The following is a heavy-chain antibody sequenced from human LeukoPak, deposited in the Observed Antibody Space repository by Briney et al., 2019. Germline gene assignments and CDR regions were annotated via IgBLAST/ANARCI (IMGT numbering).Heavy chain of an antibody. V-gene: IGHV3-30*02. J-gene: IGHJ4*02. D-gene: IGHD6-13*01. CDR3: AKLDVAATATWDFDC. CDR1: GFTFDVSD. CDR2: IRYDGITR. Sequence: GGSLRLSCAAFGFTFDVSDMHWVRQAPGKGLEWVAFIRYDGITRYYAESVKARFTVSRDNSKNTLYLQMISLRPEDTAVYYCAKLDVAATATWDFDCWGQGTLVTVSS.